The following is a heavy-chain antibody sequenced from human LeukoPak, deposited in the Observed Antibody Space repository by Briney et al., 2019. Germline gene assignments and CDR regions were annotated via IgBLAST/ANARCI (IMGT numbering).Heavy chain of an antibody. CDR2: ISSSSGYI. J-gene: IGHJ3*02. Sequence: GGSLRLSCAASEFTFSSYNMNWVRQAPGKGLEWVSSISSSSGYIYYTDSEKGRFTISRDNAKNSLYLQMNSLRAENAAMYYCVRWSGDAFDIWGQGTLVTVSS. CDR1: EFTFSSYN. D-gene: IGHD3-10*01. CDR3: VRWSGDAFDI. V-gene: IGHV3-21*01.